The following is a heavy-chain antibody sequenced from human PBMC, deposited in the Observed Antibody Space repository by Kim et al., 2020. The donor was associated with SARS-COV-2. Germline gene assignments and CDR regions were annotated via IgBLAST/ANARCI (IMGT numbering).Heavy chain of an antibody. J-gene: IGHJ4*02. D-gene: IGHD2-21*01. Sequence: VKGRFTISRDNSKSTLYLQMSSLRAEDTAVYYCAKDRDLGVVVEFYFDYWGQGTLVTVSS. CDR3: AKDRDLGVVVEFYFDY. V-gene: IGHV3-23*01.